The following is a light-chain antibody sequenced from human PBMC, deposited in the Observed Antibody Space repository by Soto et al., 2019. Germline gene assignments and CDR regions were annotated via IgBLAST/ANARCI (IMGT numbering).Light chain of an antibody. V-gene: IGKV1-27*01. J-gene: IGKJ3*01. CDR1: QGIRNF. Sequence: DIQMTQSPTSLSASVGDRVTITCRASQGIRNFVAWYQQKPGKAPKLLIYAASTLQSRVPSRFSGSGSGTDLTLTINSLQPEDVSTYSCQKYSSVPVFGPGTKVEIK. CDR2: AAS. CDR3: QKYSSVPV.